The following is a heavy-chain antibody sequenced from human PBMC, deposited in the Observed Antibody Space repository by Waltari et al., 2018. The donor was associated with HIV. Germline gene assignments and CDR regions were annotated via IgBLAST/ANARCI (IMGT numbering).Heavy chain of an antibody. V-gene: IGHV3-11*01. CDR3: ARDRYYDTSGYRSLDY. CDR1: GFTFSDYY. Sequence: QVQLVESGGGLVEPGGSLRLSCAASGFTFSDYYMNWIRQAPGKGLEWVSYISSSGNTIYYADSVKGRFTISRDSAKNSLYLQLNSLRAEDTAVYYCARDRYYDTSGYRSLDYWGQGTLVTVSS. CDR2: ISSSGNTI. J-gene: IGHJ4*02. D-gene: IGHD3-22*01.